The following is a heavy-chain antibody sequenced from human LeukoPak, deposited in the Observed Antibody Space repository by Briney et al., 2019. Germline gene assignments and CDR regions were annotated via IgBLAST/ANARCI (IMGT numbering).Heavy chain of an antibody. V-gene: IGHV3-11*01. CDR3: TTSRPPVLRFLEWLFL. CDR2: ISSSGSTI. CDR1: GFTFSDYY. J-gene: IGHJ4*02. D-gene: IGHD3-3*01. Sequence: GGSLRLSCAASGFTFSDYYMSWIRQAPGKGLEWVSYISSSGSTIYYADSVKGRFTISRDNAKNSLYLQMNSLKTEDTTVYYCTTSRPPVLRFLEWLFLWGQGTLVTVSS.